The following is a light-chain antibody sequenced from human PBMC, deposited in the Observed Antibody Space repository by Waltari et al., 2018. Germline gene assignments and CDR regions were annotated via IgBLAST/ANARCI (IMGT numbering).Light chain of an antibody. Sequence: QSALTQPASVSVSPGQSITISCTGPSSDVGGHNYLSRSQQHPGKAPKLMIYDVSKRPSGVSNRFSGSKSGNTASLTISGLQAEDEADYYCSSYTSSSTSLYVFGTGTKVTVL. CDR1: SSDVGGHNY. CDR3: SSYTSSSTSLYV. J-gene: IGLJ1*01. V-gene: IGLV2-14*01. CDR2: DVS.